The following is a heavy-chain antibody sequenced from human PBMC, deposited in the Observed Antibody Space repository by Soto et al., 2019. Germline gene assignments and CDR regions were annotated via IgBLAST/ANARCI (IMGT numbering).Heavy chain of an antibody. J-gene: IGHJ6*02. Sequence: PGGSLRLSCAASGLTFNDYAMHWVRQAPGKGLEWVSGINWNGGSIGYADSVKGRFTISRDNAKNSLYLQMNSLRAEDTAVYYCARDRAPLRWPTYYYYGMDVWGQGTTVTVSS. CDR2: INWNGGSI. V-gene: IGHV3-20*04. D-gene: IGHD4-17*01. CDR1: GLTFNDYA. CDR3: ARDRAPLRWPTYYYYGMDV.